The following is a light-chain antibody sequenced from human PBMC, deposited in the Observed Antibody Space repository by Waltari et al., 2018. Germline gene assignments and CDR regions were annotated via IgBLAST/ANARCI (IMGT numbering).Light chain of an antibody. CDR3: ETGGHGTWV. Sequence: QLVLTQSPSASASLGASVKLTCTLSSGHSSNIIAWLQQRPERGPRYLMKVNSDGSHSKGDDIPDRFSGSSSGAERYLTISSLQSEDEADYSCETGGHGTWVFGGGTKLTVL. CDR1: SGHSSNI. J-gene: IGLJ3*02. V-gene: IGLV4-69*01. CDR2: VNSDGSH.